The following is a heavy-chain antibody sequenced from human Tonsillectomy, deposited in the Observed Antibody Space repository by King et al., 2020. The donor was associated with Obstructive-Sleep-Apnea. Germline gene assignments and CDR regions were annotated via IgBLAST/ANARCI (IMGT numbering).Heavy chain of an antibody. CDR1: GGSISSYY. CDR3: ARLIGGYTIGGLEYYFDY. V-gene: IGHV4-59*08. CDR2: IFYSGST. Sequence: VQLQESGPGLVKSSETLSLTCTVSGGSISSYYWSWIRQPPGKGLEWIGHIFYSGSTNYNPSLKSRVTISVDTSKNQFSLKLSSVTAADTGVYYCARLIGGYTIGGLEYYFDYWGQGTLVTVSS. D-gene: IGHD5-12*01. J-gene: IGHJ4*02.